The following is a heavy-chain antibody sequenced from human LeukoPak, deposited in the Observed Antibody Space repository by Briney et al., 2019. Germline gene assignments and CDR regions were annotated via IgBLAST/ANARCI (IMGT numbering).Heavy chain of an antibody. Sequence: PSETLSLTCTVSGGSISSYYWSWIRQPPGKGLEWIGYIYYSGSTNYNPSLKSRVTISVDTSKNQFSLKLSSVTAADTAVYYCARSSSWPGGYFDYWGQGTLVTVSS. CDR3: ARSSSWPGGYFDY. D-gene: IGHD6-13*01. J-gene: IGHJ4*02. CDR2: IYYSGST. CDR1: GGSISSYY. V-gene: IGHV4-59*08.